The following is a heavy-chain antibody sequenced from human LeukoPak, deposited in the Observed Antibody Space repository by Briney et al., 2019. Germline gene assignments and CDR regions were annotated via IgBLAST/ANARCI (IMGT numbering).Heavy chain of an antibody. V-gene: IGHV1-2*02. CDR1: GYTFTSYD. CDR2: INPNRGGT. J-gene: IGHJ5*02. CDR3: ARGGWSIVVVPAATNWFDP. Sequence: SVKVSCKASGYTFTSYDINWVRQASGQGLEWMGWINPNRGGTNYAQKFQGRVTMTRDTSISTAYMELSRLRSDDTAVYYCARGGWSIVVVPAATNWFDPWGQGTLVTVSS. D-gene: IGHD2-2*01.